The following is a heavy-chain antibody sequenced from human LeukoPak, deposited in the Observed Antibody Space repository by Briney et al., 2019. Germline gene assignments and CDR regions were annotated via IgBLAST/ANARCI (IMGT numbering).Heavy chain of an antibody. CDR3: ARGPGDTAMVLNLYYFDY. D-gene: IGHD5-18*01. J-gene: IGHJ4*02. CDR1: GGSISSGGYY. V-gene: IGHV4-31*03. Sequence: SETLFLTCTVSGGSISSGGYYWSWIRQHPGKGLEWIGYIYYSGSTYYNPSLKSRVTISVDTSKNQFSLKLSSVTAADTAVYYCARGPGDTAMVLNLYYFDYWGQGTLVTVSS. CDR2: IYYSGST.